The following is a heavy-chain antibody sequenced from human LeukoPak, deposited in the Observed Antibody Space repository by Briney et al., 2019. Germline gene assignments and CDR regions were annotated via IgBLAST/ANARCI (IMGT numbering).Heavy chain of an antibody. CDR1: GGSISSGSYY. D-gene: IGHD3-10*01. Sequence: SETLSLTCTVSGGSISSGSYYWSWIRQPAGKGLEWIGRIYTSGSTNYNPSLKSRVTISVDTSKNQFSLKLSSVTAADTAVYYCARGRTMAYDAFDIWGQGTMVTVSS. CDR2: IYTSGST. CDR3: ARGRTMAYDAFDI. J-gene: IGHJ3*02. V-gene: IGHV4-61*02.